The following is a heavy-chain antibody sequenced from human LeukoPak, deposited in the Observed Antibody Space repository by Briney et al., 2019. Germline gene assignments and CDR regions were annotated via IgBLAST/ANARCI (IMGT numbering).Heavy chain of an antibody. V-gene: IGHV3-7*01. CDR1: GFVFTTYT. CDR3: TREYWGIDY. D-gene: IGHD3-16*01. CDR2: IKEDESER. J-gene: IGHJ4*02. Sequence: PAGSLRLSCAASGFVFTTYTMSWVRQAPGKGLAWVANIKEDESERNYVDSVKGRFTISRDNAKNFMYLEMNSLRVEDTAIYYCTREYWGIDYWGQGVLVTVSS.